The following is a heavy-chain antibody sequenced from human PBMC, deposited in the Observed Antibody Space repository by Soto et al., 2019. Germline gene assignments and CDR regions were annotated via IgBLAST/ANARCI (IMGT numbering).Heavy chain of an antibody. J-gene: IGHJ4*02. V-gene: IGHV1-8*01. CDR3: ARSRGGTGVDLDY. CDR2: MNPDSGDT. D-gene: IGHD7-27*01. CDR1: GYTFTSYD. Sequence: QVQLVQSGAEVKEPGASVKVSCKSSGYTFTSYDVNWVRQATGQGLEWMGWMNPDSGDTGYVQKFQGRVSMTRDTSISTGYMELSSLRSEDTAVYYCARSRGGTGVDLDYWGQGTLVTVSS.